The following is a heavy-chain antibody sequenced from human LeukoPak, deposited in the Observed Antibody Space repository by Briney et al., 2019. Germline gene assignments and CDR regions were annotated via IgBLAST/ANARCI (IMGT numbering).Heavy chain of an antibody. CDR1: GGSVSNYY. V-gene: IGHV4-4*07. CDR2: IYSSGST. Sequence: SETLSLTCTVSGGSVSNYYWSWIQQPAGRGLEWIGRIYSSGSTNYKPSLKSRVTISVDKSKNQFSLKLSSVTAADTAVYYCAREIANCINGVCPPAGNFDYWGQGTLVTVSS. D-gene: IGHD2-8*01. J-gene: IGHJ4*02. CDR3: AREIANCINGVCPPAGNFDY.